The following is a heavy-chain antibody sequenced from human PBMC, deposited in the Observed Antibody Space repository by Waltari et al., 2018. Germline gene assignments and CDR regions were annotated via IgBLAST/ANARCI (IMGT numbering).Heavy chain of an antibody. J-gene: IGHJ3*02. V-gene: IGHV1-8*03. Sequence: QVQLVQSGAEVKKPGASVKVSCKASGYTFTSYDIHWVRQATGQGIEGMGWMNPNRGNTGHAHECQGRVTITRDNSISTAYIELSSLRSGDTAVYYCARRELLTYDAFDIWGQGTMVTVSS. CDR3: ARRELLTYDAFDI. CDR1: GYTFTSYD. D-gene: IGHD1-26*01. CDR2: MNPNRGNT.